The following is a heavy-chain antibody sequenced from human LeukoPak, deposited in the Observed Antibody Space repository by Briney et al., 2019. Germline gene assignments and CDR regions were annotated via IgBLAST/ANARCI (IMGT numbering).Heavy chain of an antibody. CDR3: ARDGDTAAAGYYFDS. J-gene: IGHJ4*02. CDR2: ISSDGNDK. V-gene: IGHV3-30-3*01. D-gene: IGHD6-13*01. Sequence: PGGSLRLSCAASGFTFSNYAIHWVRQAPGKGLEWVAVISSDGNDKYNADSVKGRFTISRDNSKNVVFLQTNSLRVEDTGVYYCARDGDTAAAGYYFDSWGQGTLVTVSS. CDR1: GFTFSNYA.